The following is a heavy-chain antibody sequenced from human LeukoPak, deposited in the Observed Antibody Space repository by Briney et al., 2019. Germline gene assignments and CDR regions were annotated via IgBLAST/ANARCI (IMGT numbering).Heavy chain of an antibody. J-gene: IGHJ4*02. D-gene: IGHD4-11*01. CDR2: INPNSGGT. Sequence: ASVRVSCKASGYTFNGYYLHWVRQAPGQGLEWMGWINPNSGGTNYAQKFQGRVTMTRDTSISTAYMELSRLRSDDTAVYYCARWMTTVITPDYWGQGTLVTVSS. CDR3: ARWMTTVITPDY. V-gene: IGHV1-2*02. CDR1: GYTFNGYY.